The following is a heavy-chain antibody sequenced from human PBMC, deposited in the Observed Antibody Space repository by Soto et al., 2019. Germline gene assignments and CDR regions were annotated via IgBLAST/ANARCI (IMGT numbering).Heavy chain of an antibody. CDR1: GGSFSGYY. CDR3: ARARFAPGYCSSTSCYPGSHRWFDT. CDR2: INHSGST. V-gene: IGHV4-34*01. J-gene: IGHJ5*02. D-gene: IGHD2-2*01. Sequence: QVQLQQWGAGLLKPSETLSLTCAVYGGSFSGYYWSWIRQPPGKGLEWIGEINHSGSTNYNPSLKSRVTISVDTSKNQFSLQLSSVTAADTAVYYCARARFAPGYCSSTSCYPGSHRWFDTWCQGTLVTVSS.